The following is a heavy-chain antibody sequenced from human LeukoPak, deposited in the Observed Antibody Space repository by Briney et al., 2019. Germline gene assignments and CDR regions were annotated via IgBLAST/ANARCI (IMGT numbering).Heavy chain of an antibody. J-gene: IGHJ3*02. CDR2: FDPEDGET. CDR1: GYTLTELS. D-gene: IGHD3-9*01. CDR3: ATSLVGFSRDDAFDI. V-gene: IGHV1-24*01. Sequence: GASVNVSCKVSGYTLTELSMHWVRQAPGKGLEWMGGFDPEDGETIYAQKFQGRVTMTEDTSTDTAYMELSSLRSEDTAVYYCATSLVGFSRDDAFDIWGQGTMVTVSS.